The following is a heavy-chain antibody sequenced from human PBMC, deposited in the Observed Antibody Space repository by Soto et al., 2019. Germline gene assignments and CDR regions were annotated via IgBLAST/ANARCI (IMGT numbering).Heavy chain of an antibody. Sequence: QVQLVQSGAEVKKPGSSVKVSCKASGGTFSSYAISWVRQAPGQGLEWMGGIIPIFGTANYAQKFQGRVTITADESTSPAYMELSSLRSEDTAVYYCARGSRVGELSLPDYWGQGTLVTVSS. CDR2: IIPIFGTA. CDR3: ARGSRVGELSLPDY. D-gene: IGHD3-16*02. V-gene: IGHV1-69*01. CDR1: GGTFSSYA. J-gene: IGHJ4*02.